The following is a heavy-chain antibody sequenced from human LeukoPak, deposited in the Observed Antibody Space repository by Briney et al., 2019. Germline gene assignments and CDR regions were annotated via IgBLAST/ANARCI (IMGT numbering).Heavy chain of an antibody. CDR3: ARVDYGEAGAFDI. Sequence: GGSPRLSCAASGFTFSSYGMHWVRQAPGKGLEWVAVIWYDGSNKYYADSVKGRFTISRDNSKNTLYLQMNSLRAEDTAVYYCARVDYGEAGAFDIWGQGTMVTVSS. CDR1: GFTFSSYG. V-gene: IGHV3-33*01. CDR2: IWYDGSNK. D-gene: IGHD4-17*01. J-gene: IGHJ3*02.